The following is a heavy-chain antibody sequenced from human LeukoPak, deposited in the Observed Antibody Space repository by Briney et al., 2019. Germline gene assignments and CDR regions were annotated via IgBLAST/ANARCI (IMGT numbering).Heavy chain of an antibody. D-gene: IGHD2-8*01. Sequence: PGGSLRLSCAASGFTFSSCWMSWVRQAPGKGLERVANIKQDGSEKYYVDSVKGRFTISRDNAKNSLYLQMNSLRAEDTAVYFCVRSMGPYYFDYWGQGTLVTVSS. CDR3: VRSMGPYYFDY. CDR1: GFTFSSCW. CDR2: IKQDGSEK. V-gene: IGHV3-7*04. J-gene: IGHJ4*02.